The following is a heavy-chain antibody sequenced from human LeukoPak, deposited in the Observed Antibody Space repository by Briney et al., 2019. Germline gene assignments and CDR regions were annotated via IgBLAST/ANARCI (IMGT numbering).Heavy chain of an antibody. J-gene: IGHJ6*02. CDR3: ARDFLYYYYGMDV. CDR1: GFTFSSYW. V-gene: IGHV3-66*01. Sequence: GGSLRLSCAASGFTFSSYWMSWVRQAPGKGLEWVSVIFNGGSTYYADSVKGRFTISRDNSKNTLYLQMNSLRAEDTAVYYCARDFLYYYYGMDVWGQGTTVTVSS. CDR2: IFNGGST. D-gene: IGHD3-3*01.